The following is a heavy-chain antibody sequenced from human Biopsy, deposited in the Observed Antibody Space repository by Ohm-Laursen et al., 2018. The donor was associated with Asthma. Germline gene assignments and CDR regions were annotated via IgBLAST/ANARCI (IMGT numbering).Heavy chain of an antibody. Sequence: SLRLSCTASGFTFGNFWMSWGRQTPGKGLEWVAYISSRGSNLYYADSVKGRFTISRDNPKKSVYLQLDSLRVEDTAVYYCARGYSTSWYFGYWGQGTVVTVSS. CDR1: GFTFGNFW. D-gene: IGHD6-13*01. CDR2: ISSRGSNL. V-gene: IGHV3-11*01. CDR3: ARGYSTSWYFGY. J-gene: IGHJ4*02.